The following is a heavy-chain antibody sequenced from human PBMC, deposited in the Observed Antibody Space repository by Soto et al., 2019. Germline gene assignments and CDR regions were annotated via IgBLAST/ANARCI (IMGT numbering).Heavy chain of an antibody. D-gene: IGHD1-26*01. V-gene: IGHV3-74*01. J-gene: IGHJ5*02. CDR1: KFTFTNYW. CDR2: INSDGTRT. Sequence: GGSLRLSCSASKFTFTNYWMHWVRQAPGKGLMWVSRINSDGTRTAYADSVKGRFTISRDNTKDTVFLYMDDVRAEDTAVYYCARIATGSYDWFDPWGQGTLVTVSS. CDR3: ARIATGSYDWFDP.